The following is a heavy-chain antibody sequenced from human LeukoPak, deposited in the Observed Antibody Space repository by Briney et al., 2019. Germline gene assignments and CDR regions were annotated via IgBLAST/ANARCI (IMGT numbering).Heavy chain of an antibody. J-gene: IGHJ6*03. Sequence: ASVKVCCKASGYTFTGYYMHWVRQAPGQGLEWMGWINPNSGGTNYAQKFQGRVTMTRDTSISTAYMELSRLRSDDTAVYYCARDKAELRYFDWLSSHYYYYMDVWGKGTTVTVSS. V-gene: IGHV1-2*02. D-gene: IGHD3-9*01. CDR1: GYTFTGYY. CDR2: INPNSGGT. CDR3: ARDKAELRYFDWLSSHYYYYMDV.